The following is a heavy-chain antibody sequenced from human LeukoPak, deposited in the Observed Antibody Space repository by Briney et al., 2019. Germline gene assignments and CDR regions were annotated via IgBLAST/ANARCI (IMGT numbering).Heavy chain of an antibody. CDR1: GYTFTSYY. J-gene: IGHJ4*02. D-gene: IGHD5-12*01. V-gene: IGHV1-2*02. CDR3: ARLVQPYSGYDYYFDY. Sequence: GASVKVSCKASGYTFTSYYMHWVRQAPGQGLEWMGWINPNSGGTNYAQKFQGRVTMTRDTSISTAYMELSRLRSDDTAVYYRARLVQPYSGYDYYFDYWGQGTLVTVSS. CDR2: INPNSGGT.